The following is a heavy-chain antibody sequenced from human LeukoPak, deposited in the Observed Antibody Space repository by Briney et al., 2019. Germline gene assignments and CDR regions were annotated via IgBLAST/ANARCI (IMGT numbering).Heavy chain of an antibody. CDR3: VKEQSSGSYRTADF. CDR2: ISNDVKNQ. D-gene: IGHD3-10*01. Sequence: SGRSLRLSCAASGFAFTSCGMHWVRQAPGKGLEWVAVISNDVKNQYYAESVKGRFTISRDNSKNTLYLQMNSLRAEDTAVYFCVKEQSSGSYRTADFWGQGTPVTVSS. V-gene: IGHV3-30*18. J-gene: IGHJ4*02. CDR1: GFAFTSCG.